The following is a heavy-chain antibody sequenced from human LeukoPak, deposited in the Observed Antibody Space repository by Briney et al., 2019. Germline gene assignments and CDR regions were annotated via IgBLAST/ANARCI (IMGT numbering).Heavy chain of an antibody. CDR2: INHSGST. V-gene: IGHV4-34*01. Sequence: PSETLSLTCAVYGGSFSGYYWSWIRQPPGKRLEWIGEINHSGSTNYNPSLKSRVTISVDTSKNQFSLKLSSVTAADTAVYYCARGPYSTYYYYGMDVWGQGTTVTVSS. D-gene: IGHD6-13*01. CDR3: ARGPYSTYYYYGMDV. J-gene: IGHJ6*02. CDR1: GGSFSGYY.